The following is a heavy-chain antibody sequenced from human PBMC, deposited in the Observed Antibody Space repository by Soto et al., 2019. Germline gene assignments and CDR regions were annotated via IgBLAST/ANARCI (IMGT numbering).Heavy chain of an antibody. CDR3: AKGGDYYDRSGYYSVGTFDI. V-gene: IGHV3-53*01. Sequence: EVQLVESGGGLIQPGGSLRLSCAASDFTVSGNYMSWVRRAPGKGLECVSVIYSDGSTYYADSVKGRFTISRDNSTNTLYLHMNSLRAEDTAVYYCAKGGDYYDRSGYYSVGTFDIWGQGTMVTVSS. CDR1: DFTVSGNY. J-gene: IGHJ3*02. D-gene: IGHD3-22*01. CDR2: IYSDGST.